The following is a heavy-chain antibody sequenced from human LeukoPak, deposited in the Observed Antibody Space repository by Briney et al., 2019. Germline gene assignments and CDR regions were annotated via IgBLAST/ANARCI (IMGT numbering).Heavy chain of an antibody. CDR1: GYSISSGYY. CDR2: IYHSGST. J-gene: IGHJ6*04. V-gene: IGHV4-38-2*02. CDR3: AREIVDCSGGSCYSGTYYYYYYGMDV. D-gene: IGHD2-15*01. Sequence: SETLSLTCAVSGYSISSGYYWGWTRQPPGKGLEWIGSIYHSGSTYYNPSLKSRVTISVDTSKNQFSLKLSSVTAADTAVYYCAREIVDCSGGSCYSGTYYYYYYGMDVWGKGTTVTVSS.